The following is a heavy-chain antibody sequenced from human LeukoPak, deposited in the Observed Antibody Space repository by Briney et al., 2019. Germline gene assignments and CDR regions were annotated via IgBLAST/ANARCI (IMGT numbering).Heavy chain of an antibody. CDR3: AKDAPGYCSGGSCYSSYFDY. CDR1: GFTFSSYG. V-gene: IGHV3-30*18. Sequence: PGGSLRLSCAASGFTFSSYGMHWVRQAPGKGLEWVAVISYDGSNKYYADSVKGRFTISRDNSKNTLYLQMNSLRAEDTAVYYCAKDAPGYCSGGSCYSSYFDYWGQGTLVTVSS. CDR2: ISYDGSNK. D-gene: IGHD2-15*01. J-gene: IGHJ4*02.